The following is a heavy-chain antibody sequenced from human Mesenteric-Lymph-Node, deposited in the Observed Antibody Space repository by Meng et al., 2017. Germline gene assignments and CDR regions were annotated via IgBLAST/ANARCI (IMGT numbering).Heavy chain of an antibody. V-gene: IGHV3-7*01. CDR1: GFTFSSYW. D-gene: IGHD4-17*01. CDR3: AKDYGDFHYCFDY. J-gene: IGHJ4*01. Sequence: GESLKISCAASGFTFSSYWMTWVRQAPGKGLEWVANIKQDGNEKYYVDSVKGRFTISRDNAKNSLYLRMHSLRVEDTAVYYCAKDYGDFHYCFDYWGHGTLVTVSS. CDR2: IKQDGNEK.